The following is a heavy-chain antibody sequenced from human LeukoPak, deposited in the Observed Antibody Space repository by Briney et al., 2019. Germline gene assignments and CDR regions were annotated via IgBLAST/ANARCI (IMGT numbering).Heavy chain of an antibody. D-gene: IGHD3-10*01. Sequence: SQTLSLTCTVSGGSISSGGYYWSWIRQHPGKGLEWIGYIYYSGSTYYNPSLKSRVTISVDTSKSQFSLKLSSVTAADTAAYYCARATEGFGELFPDWGQGTLVTVSS. CDR3: ARATEGFGELFPD. CDR1: GGSISSGGYY. CDR2: IYYSGST. V-gene: IGHV4-31*03. J-gene: IGHJ4*02.